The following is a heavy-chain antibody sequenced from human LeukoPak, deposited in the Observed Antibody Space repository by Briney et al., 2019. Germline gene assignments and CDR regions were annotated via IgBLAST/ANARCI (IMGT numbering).Heavy chain of an antibody. Sequence: GGTLRLSCAASGFTFSSYDMSWVRQAPGKGLEWVSTISGSGHSTYYADSVKGRFTISRDNSKNTLYLQMNSLRAEDTAVYYCAREAYTYGSGLCRYWGQGTLVTVSS. CDR1: GFTFSSYD. CDR3: AREAYTYGSGLCRY. V-gene: IGHV3-23*01. J-gene: IGHJ4*02. D-gene: IGHD5-18*01. CDR2: ISGSGHST.